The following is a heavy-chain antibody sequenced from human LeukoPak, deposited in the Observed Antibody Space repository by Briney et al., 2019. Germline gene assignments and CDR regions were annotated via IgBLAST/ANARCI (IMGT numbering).Heavy chain of an antibody. J-gene: IGHJ4*02. V-gene: IGHV1-46*01. Sequence: GVSVTVSCTASGYTFTSYYMHWVRQAPGQGLEWMGIINPSGGSTSYAQKFQSRVTMTRDTSTSTVYMELSSLRSEDTAVYYCARSGSYADYWGQGTLVTVSS. D-gene: IGHD1-26*01. CDR2: INPSGGST. CDR3: ARSGSYADY. CDR1: GYTFTSYY.